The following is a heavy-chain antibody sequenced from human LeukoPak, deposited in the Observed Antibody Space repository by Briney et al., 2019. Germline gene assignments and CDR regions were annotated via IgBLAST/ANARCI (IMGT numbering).Heavy chain of an antibody. CDR2: ISYDGSNK. J-gene: IGHJ3*02. CDR3: AKDRSSGWYGAFDI. Sequence: GGSLRLSCAASGFTFSSYSMNWVRQAPGKGLEWVAVISYDGSNKYYADSVKGRFTIPRDNSKNTLYLQMNSLRAEDTAVYYCAKDRSSGWYGAFDIWGQGTMVTVSS. V-gene: IGHV3-30*18. D-gene: IGHD6-19*01. CDR1: GFTFSSYS.